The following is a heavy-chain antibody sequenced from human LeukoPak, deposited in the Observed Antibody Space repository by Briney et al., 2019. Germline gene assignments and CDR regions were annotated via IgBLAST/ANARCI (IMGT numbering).Heavy chain of an antibody. CDR1: GGSFSGYA. D-gene: IGHD3-9*01. Sequence: SVKVSCKASGGSFSGYAISWVRQAPGQGLEWMGVIIPIFGTANYAQKFQGRVTITADKSTSTAYMELSSLRSEDTAVYYCARDLGDYDILTGYYRDNWFDPWGQATLVTVSS. J-gene: IGHJ5*02. CDR2: IIPIFGTA. CDR3: ARDLGDYDILTGYYRDNWFDP. V-gene: IGHV1-69*06.